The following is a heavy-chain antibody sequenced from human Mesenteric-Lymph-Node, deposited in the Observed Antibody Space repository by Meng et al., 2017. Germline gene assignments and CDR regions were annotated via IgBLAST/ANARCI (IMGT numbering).Heavy chain of an antibody. CDR2: IYNSGST. CDR1: GGSTSSGDYY. D-gene: IGHD2-21*01. CDR3: AREGRSHQVGVSVY. V-gene: IGHV4-30-4*01. J-gene: IGHJ4*02. Sequence: VQLQESGPGLLSPSQTLSLTCTVSGGSTSSGDYYWSWIRQPPGKGLEWIGYIYNSGSTYYNPSLKSRVTISVDTSKNQFSLKLRFVTAADTAVYYCAREGRSHQVGVSVYWGQGNLVTVSS.